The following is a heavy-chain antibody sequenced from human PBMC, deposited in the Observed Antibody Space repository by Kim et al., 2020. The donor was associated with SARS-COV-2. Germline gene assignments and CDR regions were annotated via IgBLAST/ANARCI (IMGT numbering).Heavy chain of an antibody. D-gene: IGHD6-13*01. Sequence: GGSLRLSCAASGFTVSSNYMSWVRQAPGKGLEWVSVIYSGGSTYYADSVKGRFTISRDNSKNTLYLQMNSLRAEDTAVYYCAREGYSSSWADYWGQGTLVTVSS. CDR1: GFTVSSNY. CDR2: IYSGGST. CDR3: AREGYSSSWADY. J-gene: IGHJ4*02. V-gene: IGHV3-53*01.